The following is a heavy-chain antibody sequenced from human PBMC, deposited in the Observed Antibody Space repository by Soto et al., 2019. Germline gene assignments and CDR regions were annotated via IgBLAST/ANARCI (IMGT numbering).Heavy chain of an antibody. CDR3: ARDRTPNYDFWSGYYPYDY. V-gene: IGHV1-18*04. CDR1: GYTFTSYG. J-gene: IGHJ4*02. CDR2: ISAYNGNT. D-gene: IGHD3-3*01. Sequence: QVQLVQSGAEVKKPGASVKVSCKASGYTFTSYGISWVRQAPGQGLEWMGWISAYNGNTNYAQKLQGRVTMTTDTSTSTAYIELRSLRSDDTAVYYCARDRTPNYDFWSGYYPYDYWGQGTLVTVSS.